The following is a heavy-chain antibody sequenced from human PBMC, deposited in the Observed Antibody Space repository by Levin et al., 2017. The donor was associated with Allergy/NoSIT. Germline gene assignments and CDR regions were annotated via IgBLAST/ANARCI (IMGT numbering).Heavy chain of an antibody. Sequence: RASVKVSCKASEYNFYNYGISWVRQAPGQGLEWVGWISANNGNTDYAQNVQGRVTMTTDTSTSTAYMELRSLRSDDTAVYYCARASFYYETSGYYYLVFDFWGQGTLVTVSS. J-gene: IGHJ4*02. V-gene: IGHV1-18*01. D-gene: IGHD3-22*01. CDR2: ISANNGNT. CDR3: ARASFYYETSGYYYLVFDF. CDR1: EYNFYNYG.